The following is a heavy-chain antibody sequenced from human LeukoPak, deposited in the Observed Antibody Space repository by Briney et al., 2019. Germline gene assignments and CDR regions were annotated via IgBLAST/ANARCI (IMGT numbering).Heavy chain of an antibody. CDR2: ISAYNGNT. J-gene: IGHJ6*02. CDR1: GYTFTSYG. V-gene: IGHV1-18*01. D-gene: IGHD3-9*01. CDR3: ARHYDILTGYSHYYYGMDV. Sequence: GASVKVSCKASGYTFTSYGISWVRQAPGQGLEWMGWISAYNGNTNYAQKLQGRVTMTTDTSTSTAYMELRSLRSDDTAVYYCARHYDILTGYSHYYYGMDVWGQGTTVTVSS.